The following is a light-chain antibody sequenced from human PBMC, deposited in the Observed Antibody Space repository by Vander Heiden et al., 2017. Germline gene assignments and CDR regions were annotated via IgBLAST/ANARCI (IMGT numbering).Light chain of an antibody. V-gene: IGKV2-28*01. CDR2: LGS. J-gene: IGKJ1*01. Sequence: DIVMTQSPLSLPVTPGEPASISCRSSQSLLHSNGYNYLDWYLQKPWQSPQLLIYLGSNRASGVPDRFSGSGSGTDFTLKISRVEAEDVGVYYCMQPLQTPRTFGQGTKVEIK. CDR1: QSLLHSNGYNY. CDR3: MQPLQTPRT.